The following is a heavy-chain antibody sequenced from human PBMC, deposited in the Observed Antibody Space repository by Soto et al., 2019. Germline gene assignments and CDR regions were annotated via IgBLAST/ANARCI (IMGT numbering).Heavy chain of an antibody. J-gene: IGHJ6*02. Sequence: VESLKISCNGSGYSFTSYWIGWVRQMPWKGLEWMGIIYPGDSDTRYSPSFQGQVTISADKSISTAYLQWSSLKASDTAMYYCARHGQQLETYYYYYGMDVWGQGTTVTVSS. CDR1: GYSFTSYW. V-gene: IGHV5-51*01. CDR3: ARHGQQLETYYYYYGMDV. CDR2: IYPGDSDT. D-gene: IGHD6-13*01.